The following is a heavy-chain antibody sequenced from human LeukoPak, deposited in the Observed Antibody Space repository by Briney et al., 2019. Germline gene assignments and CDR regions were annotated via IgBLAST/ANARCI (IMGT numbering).Heavy chain of an antibody. CDR3: ARLRLMYYYGSGARYYYYYYYMDV. CDR1: SGSISSSNYF. D-gene: IGHD3-10*01. CDR2: IYYVGNT. V-gene: IGHV4-39*07. Sequence: PSETLSLTCTVSSGSISSSNYFWGWIRQPPGKGLEWIGIIYYVGNTYYSPSFQGQVTISADKSTSTAYLQWSSLKASDTAMYYCARLRLMYYYGSGARYYYYYYYMDVWGKGTTVTISS. J-gene: IGHJ6*03.